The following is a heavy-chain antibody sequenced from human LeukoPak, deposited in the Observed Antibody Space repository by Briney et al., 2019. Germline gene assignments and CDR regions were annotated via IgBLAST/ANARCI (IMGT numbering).Heavy chain of an antibody. CDR3: AKVPCSSTSCYVGWFDP. CDR2: ISWNSGSI. J-gene: IGHJ5*02. Sequence: PGGSLRLSCAASGFTFDDYAMHWVRQAPGKGLEWFSGISWNSGSIGYADSVKGRFTISRDNAKNSLYLQMNSLRAEDTALYYCAKVPCSSTSCYVGWFDPWGQGTLVTVSS. D-gene: IGHD2-2*01. CDR1: GFTFDDYA. V-gene: IGHV3-9*01.